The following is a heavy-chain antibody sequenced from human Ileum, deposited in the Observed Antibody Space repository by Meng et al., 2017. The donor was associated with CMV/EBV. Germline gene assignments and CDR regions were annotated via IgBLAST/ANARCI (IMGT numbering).Heavy chain of an antibody. D-gene: IGHD2-15*01. CDR3: VRENIVVFDY. CDR1: GFTYSNFW. J-gene: IGHJ4*02. V-gene: IGHV3-7*01. Sequence: GGSLRLSCAVSGFTYSNFWMSWVRQSPGMGLEWVANIKQGGSATYYADSVKGRFTISRDNAKNSLYLQMDNLRADDTAVYYCVRENIVVFDYWGQGTLVTVSS. CDR2: IKQGGSAT.